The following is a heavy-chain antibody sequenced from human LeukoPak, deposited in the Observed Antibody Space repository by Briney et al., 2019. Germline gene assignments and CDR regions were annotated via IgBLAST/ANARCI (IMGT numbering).Heavy chain of an antibody. Sequence: PGGSLRLSCAASGFTFNEMNWVRQAPGKGLEWISYISSSGATKYYADSVKGRFTITRDNAKNSLYLQMSSLRAEDTAVYYCAGDSRASGFDPWGQGTLVTVSS. V-gene: IGHV3-48*03. CDR3: AGDSRASGFDP. J-gene: IGHJ5*02. CDR1: GFTFNE. CDR2: ISSSGATK. D-gene: IGHD3-10*01.